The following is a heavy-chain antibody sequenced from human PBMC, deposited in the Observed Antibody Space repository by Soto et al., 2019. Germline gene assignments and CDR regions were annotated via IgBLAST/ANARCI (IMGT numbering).Heavy chain of an antibody. CDR1: GFSFSISP. CDR2: ISYDGTNK. CDR3: ARDPKTSGGQHWAFNYFDS. J-gene: IGHJ4*02. D-gene: IGHD7-27*01. Sequence: QVQLVESGGGVVQSGRSLRLSCAASGFSFSISPMHWVRQAPGKGPEWVALISYDGTNKFYADSVKGRFTISRDNSKSTLYLQLDSLRPEDAAVYYCARDPKTSGGQHWAFNYFDSWGQGTLVTVSS. V-gene: IGHV3-30-3*01.